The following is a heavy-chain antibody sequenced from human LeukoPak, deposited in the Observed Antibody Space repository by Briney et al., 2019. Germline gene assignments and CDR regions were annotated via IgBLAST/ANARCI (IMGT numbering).Heavy chain of an antibody. J-gene: IGHJ4*02. V-gene: IGHV3-74*01. CDR2: INSDGSST. CDR3: ERVHNDILTHLGY. Sequence: GGSATLLCAASGFPLSSYWVHWVCQAPGKGLVWVSRINSDGSSTSHADSVKGRFTISRDNAKNTLFLQMNSLRAEDTAVYYCERVHNDILTHLGYWGQGTLVTVSS. CDR1: GFPLSSYW. D-gene: IGHD3-9*01.